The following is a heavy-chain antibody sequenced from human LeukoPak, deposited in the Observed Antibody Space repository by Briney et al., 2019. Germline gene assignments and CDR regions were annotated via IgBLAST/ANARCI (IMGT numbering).Heavy chain of an antibody. Sequence: GRSLRLSCAASGFTFSSYAMHWVRQAPGKGLEWVAVISYDGSNKYYADSVKGRFTISRDNSKNTLYLQMNSLGAEDTAVYYCARDRIPAATGGYYYYGMDVWGQGTTVTVSS. V-gene: IGHV3-30-3*01. D-gene: IGHD2-2*01. CDR3: ARDRIPAATGGYYYYGMDV. J-gene: IGHJ6*02. CDR2: ISYDGSNK. CDR1: GFTFSSYA.